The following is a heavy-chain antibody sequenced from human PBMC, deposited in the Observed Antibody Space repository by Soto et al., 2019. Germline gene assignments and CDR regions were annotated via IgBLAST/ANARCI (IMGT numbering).Heavy chain of an antibody. CDR3: ARGHSSGYPYYFDY. CDR1: GYTFTSYA. D-gene: IGHD3-22*01. Sequence: ASVKVSCKASGYTFTSYAMHWVRQAPGQRLEWMGWINAGNGNTKYSQKFQGRVTITRDTSAGTAYMELSSLRSEDTAVYYCARGHSSGYPYYFDYWGQGTLVTVSS. CDR2: INAGNGNT. V-gene: IGHV1-3*01. J-gene: IGHJ4*02.